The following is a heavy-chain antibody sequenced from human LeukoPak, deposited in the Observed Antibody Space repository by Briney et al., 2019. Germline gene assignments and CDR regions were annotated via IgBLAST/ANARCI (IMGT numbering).Heavy chain of an antibody. V-gene: IGHV3-23*01. CDR2: LSYSGAT. J-gene: IGHJ4*02. D-gene: IGHD2-2*02. CDR3: AKDHFSGIVVVPAAIQYYFDY. CDR1: GFTFNKYP. Sequence: GGSLRLSCAVSGFTFNKYPMNWVRQAPGKGLEWISTLSYSGATHYADSVKGRFTISRDNSKNTLYLQMNSLRAEDTAVYYCAKDHFSGIVVVPAAIQYYFDYWGQGTLVTVSS.